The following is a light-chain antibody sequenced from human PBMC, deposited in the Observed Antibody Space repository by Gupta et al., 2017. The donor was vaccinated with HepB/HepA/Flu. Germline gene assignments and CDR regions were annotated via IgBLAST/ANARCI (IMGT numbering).Light chain of an antibody. CDR3: QSYDSSLSSYV. CDR1: SSNIGAGSD. CDR2: GNT. J-gene: IGLJ1*01. Sequence: HSVLPHPPSVSAAPGRTITLSCTGSSSNIGAGSDVNWYQQLPGTAPKLLIYGNTNRPSGVPDRFSGSKSGTLASLAITGLQAEDEADYYCQSYDSSLSSYVFGTGTKVSVL. V-gene: IGLV1-40*01.